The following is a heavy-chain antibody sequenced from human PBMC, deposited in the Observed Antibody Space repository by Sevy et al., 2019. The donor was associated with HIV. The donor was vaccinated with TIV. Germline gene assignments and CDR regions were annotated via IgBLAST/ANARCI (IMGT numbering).Heavy chain of an antibody. CDR2: IFHTGNF. V-gene: IGHV4-30-2*01. CDR1: GGSISSGAYS. D-gene: IGHD3-16*01. J-gene: IGHJ3*02. CDR3: ARDGGTLPTPGSFDI. Sequence: LSLTCAVSGGSISSGAYSWNWTRQAPGKGLEWIGYIFHTGNFYYNPSLKRRVTISVDRSKSQFSLRLSSVTAADTAVFYCARDGGTLPTPGSFDIWGQGIMVTVSS.